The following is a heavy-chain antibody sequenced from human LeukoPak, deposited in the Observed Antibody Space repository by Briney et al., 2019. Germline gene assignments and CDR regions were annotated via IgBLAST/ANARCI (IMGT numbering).Heavy chain of an antibody. D-gene: IGHD7-27*01. V-gene: IGHV4-61*02. CDR1: GGSISSGSYY. J-gene: IGHJ3*02. Sequence: TLSLTCTVSGGSISSGSYYWSWIRQPAGKGLEWIGRIYTSGSTNYNPSLKSRVTISVDTSKNQFSLKLSSVTAADTAVYYCARDKLGKTVVAFDIWGQGTMVTVSS. CDR2: IYTSGST. CDR3: ARDKLGKTVVAFDI.